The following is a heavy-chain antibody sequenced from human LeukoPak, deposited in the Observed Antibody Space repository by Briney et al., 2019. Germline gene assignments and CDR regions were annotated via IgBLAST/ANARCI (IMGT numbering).Heavy chain of an antibody. CDR1: GGSISSGGYY. Sequence: SETLSLTCTVSGGSISSGGYYWSWIRQHPGKGLEWIGYTYYSGSTYYNPSLKSRVTISVDTSKNQFSLKPSSVTAADTAVYYCARVSLSGDYRVDYWGQGTLVTVSS. V-gene: IGHV4-31*03. J-gene: IGHJ4*02. CDR3: ARVSLSGDYRVDY. CDR2: TYYSGST. D-gene: IGHD4-17*01.